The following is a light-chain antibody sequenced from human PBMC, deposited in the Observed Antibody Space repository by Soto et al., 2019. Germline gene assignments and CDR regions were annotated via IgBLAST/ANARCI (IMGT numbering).Light chain of an antibody. CDR1: QSISSW. J-gene: IGKJ1*01. V-gene: IGKV1-5*03. CDR3: QQYVREFRS. CDR2: KAS. Sequence: DIHMTQSPSTLSASVGYRFTITCRASQSISSWLAWYQQKTGKAPKLLIYKASSLQSGVPSRFRGSGSGTEFTLTISSLPPDDFETYYCQQYVREFRSFGQGTKVDIK.